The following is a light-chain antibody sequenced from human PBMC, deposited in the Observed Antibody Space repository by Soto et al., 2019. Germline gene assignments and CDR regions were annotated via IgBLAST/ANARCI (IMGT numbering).Light chain of an antibody. CDR2: DAS. J-gene: IGKJ2*01. CDR3: QQYDNLPYT. V-gene: IGKV1-33*01. Sequence: IQMTQSPSSLSASVGDRVTITCQARQDVSNYLHWYQQKPGKAPKLLIYDASNLETGVPSKFSGSGSGTDFTFSISSLQPEDIATYYCQQYDNLPYTFGQGTKLEIK. CDR1: QDVSNY.